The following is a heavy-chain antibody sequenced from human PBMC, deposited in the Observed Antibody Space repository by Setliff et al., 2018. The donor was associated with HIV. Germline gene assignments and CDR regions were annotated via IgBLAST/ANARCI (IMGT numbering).Heavy chain of an antibody. D-gene: IGHD2-15*01. Sequence: ASVKVSCKASGYLFTGYYMHWVRQAPGQGLEWMGWISAYNGNTNYAQKLQGRVTMTTDTSTSTAYMELRSLRSDDTAVYYCARYCSGGSCPGRFDPWGQGTLVTVSS. CDR3: ARYCSGGSCPGRFDP. V-gene: IGHV1-18*04. CDR1: GYLFTGYY. J-gene: IGHJ5*02. CDR2: ISAYNGNT.